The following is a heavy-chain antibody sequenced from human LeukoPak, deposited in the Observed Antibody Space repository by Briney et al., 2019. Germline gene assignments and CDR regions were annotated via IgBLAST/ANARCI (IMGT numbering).Heavy chain of an antibody. J-gene: IGHJ4*02. Sequence: PSETLSLTCTVSGGSISSSSYYWSWIRQPPGKGLEWIGYIYYSGGTNYNPSLKSRVTISVDTSKNQFSLKLTSVTAADTAVYYCARGKGVGVNPLDYWGQGTLVTVSS. V-gene: IGHV4-61*01. D-gene: IGHD1-26*01. CDR1: GGSISSSSYY. CDR2: IYYSGGT. CDR3: ARGKGVGVNPLDY.